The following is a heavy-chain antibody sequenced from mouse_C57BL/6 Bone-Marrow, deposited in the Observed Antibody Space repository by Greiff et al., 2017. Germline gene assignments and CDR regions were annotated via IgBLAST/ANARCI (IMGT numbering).Heavy chain of an antibody. Sequence: VQLQQSGPELVKPGASVKISCKASGYAFSSSWMNWVKQRPGKGLEWIGRIYPGDGDTNYNGKFKGKATLTEDKSSSTAYMQLSSLTSEDSAVYFCAREQLRLQLDYWGQGTSVTVSS. J-gene: IGHJ4*01. CDR2: IYPGDGDT. CDR3: AREQLRLQLDY. D-gene: IGHD3-2*02. V-gene: IGHV1-82*01. CDR1: GYAFSSSW.